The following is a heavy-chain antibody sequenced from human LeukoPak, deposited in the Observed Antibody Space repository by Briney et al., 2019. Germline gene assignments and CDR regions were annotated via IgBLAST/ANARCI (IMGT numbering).Heavy chain of an antibody. J-gene: IGHJ4*02. Sequence: SVKVSCKASGGTFSRYAISWVRQAPGQGLEWMGAFIPIFGTPNYAQNFQDRVTITSDESTSTFSMELSSLTPDDTAVYFCAGASTKWEIPFWGQGTLVTVSS. CDR3: AGASTKWEIPF. CDR1: GGTFSRYA. V-gene: IGHV1-69*13. D-gene: IGHD1-26*01. CDR2: FIPIFGTP.